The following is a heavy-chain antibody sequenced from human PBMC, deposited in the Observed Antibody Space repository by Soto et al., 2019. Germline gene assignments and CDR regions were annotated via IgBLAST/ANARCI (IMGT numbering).Heavy chain of an antibody. CDR2: INHSGST. J-gene: IGHJ6*02. V-gene: IGHV4-34*01. CDR3: ARIIVAARKPHYYYYYGMDV. D-gene: IGHD6-6*01. Sequence: QVQLQQWGAGLLKPSETLSLTCAVYGGSFSGYYWSWIRQPPGKGLEWIGEINHSGSTNYNPSLKSRVTISVDTSKNQFSLKLSSVTAADTAVYYCARIIVAARKPHYYYYYGMDVWGQGTTVTVSS. CDR1: GGSFSGYY.